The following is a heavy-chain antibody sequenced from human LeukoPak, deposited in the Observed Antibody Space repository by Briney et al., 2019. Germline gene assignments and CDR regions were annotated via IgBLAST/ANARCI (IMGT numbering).Heavy chain of an antibody. Sequence: ASVKVSCKASGYTFTAYYMHWVRQAPGQGLEWMGWINPNTGGTNLAQRFQGRVTMTRDTSISTAYMELRSLRSDDTAVYYCARGEKPYDYWGQGTLVSVSS. CDR2: INPNTGGT. D-gene: IGHD1-26*01. CDR1: GYTFTAYY. V-gene: IGHV1-2*02. CDR3: ARGEKPYDY. J-gene: IGHJ4*02.